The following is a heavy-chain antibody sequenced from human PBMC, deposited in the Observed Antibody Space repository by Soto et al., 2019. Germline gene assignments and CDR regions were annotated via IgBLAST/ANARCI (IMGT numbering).Heavy chain of an antibody. D-gene: IGHD3-16*01. CDR3: ARWGTTGGLDV. J-gene: IGHJ1*01. Sequence: QVQLVESGGGVVQPGTSLRVSCVGSGFTFRSYVIHWVRQAPGKGLEWVALTSYDGSDKYYDDSVRGRFTISRDNARNTVDLQMDSLSLEDTALYYCARWGTTGGLDVWGQGTLVFVSS. CDR1: GFTFRSYV. V-gene: IGHV3-30*19. CDR2: TSYDGSDK.